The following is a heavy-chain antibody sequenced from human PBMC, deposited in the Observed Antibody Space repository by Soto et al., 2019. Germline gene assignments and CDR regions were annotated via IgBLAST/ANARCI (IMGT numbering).Heavy chain of an antibody. D-gene: IGHD3-3*01. CDR3: AREALITIFGVVITPPPHYGMDV. V-gene: IGHV1-8*01. CDR1: GYTFTSYD. CDR2: MNPNSGNT. Sequence: ASVKVSCKASGYTFTSYDINWVRQATGQGLEWMGWMNPNSGNTGYAQKFQGRVTMTRNTSISTAYMELSSLRSEDTAVYHCAREALITIFGVVITPPPHYGMDVWGQGTTVTVS. J-gene: IGHJ6*02.